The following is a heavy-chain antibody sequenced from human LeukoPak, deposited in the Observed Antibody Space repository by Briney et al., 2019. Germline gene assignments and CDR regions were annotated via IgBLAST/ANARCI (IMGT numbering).Heavy chain of an antibody. CDR1: SGSISSSSYY. CDR3: ARLTIFGVVTNDY. V-gene: IGHV4-39*01. J-gene: IGHJ4*02. Sequence: SETLSLTCTVSSGSISSSSYYWGWIRQPPGKGLEWIGSIYYSGSTYYSPSLKSRVTISVDTSKNQFSLKLSSVTAADTAVYYCARLTIFGVVTNDYWGQGTLVTVSS. D-gene: IGHD3-3*01. CDR2: IYYSGST.